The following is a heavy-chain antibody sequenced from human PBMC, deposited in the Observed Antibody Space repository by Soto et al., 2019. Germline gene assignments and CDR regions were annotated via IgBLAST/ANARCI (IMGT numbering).Heavy chain of an antibody. CDR1: GFTFSSYA. CDR3: AREPRSSWSFY. V-gene: IGHV3-30-3*01. Sequence: QVQLVESGGGVVQPGRSLRLSCAASGFTFSSYAMHWVRQAPGKGLEWVAVISYDGSNKYYADSVKGRFTISRDNSKNTLYLQMNSLRAEDTAVYYCAREPRSSWSFYWGQGTLVTVSS. D-gene: IGHD6-13*01. J-gene: IGHJ4*02. CDR2: ISYDGSNK.